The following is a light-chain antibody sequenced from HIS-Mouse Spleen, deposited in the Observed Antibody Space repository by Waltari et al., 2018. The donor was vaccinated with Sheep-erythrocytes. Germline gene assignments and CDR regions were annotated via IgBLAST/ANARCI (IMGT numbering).Light chain of an antibody. J-gene: IGLJ3*02. V-gene: IGLV2-23*01. CDR3: CSYAGSSTPWV. CDR2: EGS. CDR1: SSDVGSYNL. Sequence: QSALTQPASVSGYPGQSITISCTGTSSDVGSYNLVSWYQQHPGKAPKRMMYEGSKRPSGVSNRFSGSQSGNTASLTISGLHAEDEADYYCCSYAGSSTPWVFGGGTKLTVL.